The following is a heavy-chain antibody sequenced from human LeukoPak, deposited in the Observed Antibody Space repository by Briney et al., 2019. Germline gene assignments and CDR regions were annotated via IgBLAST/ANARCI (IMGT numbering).Heavy chain of an antibody. CDR1: GGSFRGYY. V-gene: IGHV4-34*01. CDR2: INHSGST. D-gene: IGHD6-19*01. Sequence: SETLSLTCAVYGGSFRGYYWSWIRQPPGKGLEWIGEINHSGSTNYNPSLKSRVTISVDTSKNQFSLKLSSVTAADTAVYYCARGRVAVAGFYYYYYYMDVWGKGTTVTVSS. CDR3: ARGRVAVAGFYYYYYYMDV. J-gene: IGHJ6*03.